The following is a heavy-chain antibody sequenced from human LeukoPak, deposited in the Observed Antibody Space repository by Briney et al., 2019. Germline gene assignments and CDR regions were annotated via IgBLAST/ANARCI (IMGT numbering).Heavy chain of an antibody. CDR1: GGSISSYY. D-gene: IGHD3-10*01. CDR2: IYYSGST. CDR3: ARDYGSGSYYNFHDAFDI. J-gene: IGHJ3*02. V-gene: IGHV4-59*01. Sequence: SETLSLTCTVSGGSISSYYWSWIRQPPGKGLEWIGYIYYSGSTNYNPSLKSRVTISVDTSKNQFSLKLSSVTAADTAVYYCARDYGSGSYYNFHDAFDIWGQGTMATVSS.